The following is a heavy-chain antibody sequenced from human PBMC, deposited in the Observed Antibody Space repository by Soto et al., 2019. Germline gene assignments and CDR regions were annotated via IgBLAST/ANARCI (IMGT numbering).Heavy chain of an antibody. D-gene: IGHD2-15*01. CDR3: ARVSSYIVVVPDYGMDV. CDR1: GYTFISHG. V-gene: IGHV1-18*04. CDR2: ISGKDGNT. J-gene: IGHJ6*02. Sequence: QVQLVQSGVEVKKPGASVKVSCKASGYTFISHGISWVRQAPGQGLEWMGWISGKDGNTNYAQKLQGRVTLTTDTSTNTAYMELRSLRSDDTAGYYCARVSSYIVVVPDYGMDVWGQGTTVTVSS.